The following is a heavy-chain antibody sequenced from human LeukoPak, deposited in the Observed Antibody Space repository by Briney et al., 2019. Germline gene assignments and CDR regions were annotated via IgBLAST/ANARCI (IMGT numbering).Heavy chain of an antibody. D-gene: IGHD3-22*01. Sequence: SVKVSCKASGGTFSSYAISWVRQAPGQGLEWMGGIIPIFGTANYAQKFQGRVTITADKSTSTAYMELSSLRSEDTAVYYCARETVDYYDSSGNAFDIWGQGTMVTVSS. CDR2: IIPIFGTA. CDR1: GGTFSSYA. CDR3: ARETVDYYDSSGNAFDI. V-gene: IGHV1-69*06. J-gene: IGHJ3*02.